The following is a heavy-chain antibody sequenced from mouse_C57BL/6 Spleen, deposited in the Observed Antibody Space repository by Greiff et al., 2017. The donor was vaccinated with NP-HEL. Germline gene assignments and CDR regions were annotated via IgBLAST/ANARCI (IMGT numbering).Heavy chain of an antibody. CDR1: GYTFTSYW. CDR2: TNPTNGRT. D-gene: IGHD1-1*01. Sequence: VQLQQSGAELVKAGASVKMSCKASGYTFTSYWMHWVKQRLGQGLEWFAETNPTNGRTYYNEKFKSKATLTVDKSSSTAYMLLSGPTFEDSAVYYCARSKKIVATYFDYWCQGTTLIGSS. V-gene: IGHV1S81*02. CDR3: ARSKKIVATYFDY. J-gene: IGHJ2*01.